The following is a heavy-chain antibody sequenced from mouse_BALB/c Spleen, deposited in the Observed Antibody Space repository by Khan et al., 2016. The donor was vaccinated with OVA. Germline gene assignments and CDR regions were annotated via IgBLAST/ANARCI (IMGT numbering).Heavy chain of an antibody. CDR3: ASELGRYYAMDY. J-gene: IGHJ4*01. D-gene: IGHD4-1*01. V-gene: IGHV3-2*02. CDR1: GYSITSDYA. Sequence: EVQLQESGPGLVKPSQSLSLTCTVTGYSITSDYAWNWIRQFPGNKLEWMGYISYSGSTTYNPSLKSRISITRDTSKNQFFLQVNSVTTEDTATYYCASELGRYYAMDYWGQGTSVTVSS. CDR2: ISYSGST.